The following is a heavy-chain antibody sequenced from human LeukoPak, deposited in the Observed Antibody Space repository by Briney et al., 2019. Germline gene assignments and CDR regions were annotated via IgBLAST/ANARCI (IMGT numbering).Heavy chain of an antibody. CDR3: ARVRVGADQYYFDY. J-gene: IGHJ4*02. V-gene: IGHV4-31*03. CDR1: GGSISSGGYY. CDR2: IYYSEST. Sequence: SETLSLTCTVSGGSISSGGYYWSWIRQHPGKGLEWIGYIYYSESTYYNPSLKSRVTISVDTSKNQFSLKLSSVTAADTAVYYCARVRVGADQYYFDYWGQGTLVAASS. D-gene: IGHD1-26*01.